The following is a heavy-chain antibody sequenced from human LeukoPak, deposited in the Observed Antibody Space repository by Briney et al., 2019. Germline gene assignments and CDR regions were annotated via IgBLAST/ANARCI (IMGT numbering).Heavy chain of an antibody. J-gene: IGHJ5*02. Sequence: TGGSLRLSCAASGLTFSSYGMHWVRQAPGKGLEWVAMIWNDGSYKYYPDSVKGRFTISRDNSKNMLYLQMNSLRADDTAVYYCARDLGSCSGGGCYRGGWFDPWGPGTPVTVSS. CDR1: GLTFSSYG. D-gene: IGHD2-15*01. V-gene: IGHV3-33*01. CDR2: IWNDGSYK. CDR3: ARDLGSCSGGGCYRGGWFDP.